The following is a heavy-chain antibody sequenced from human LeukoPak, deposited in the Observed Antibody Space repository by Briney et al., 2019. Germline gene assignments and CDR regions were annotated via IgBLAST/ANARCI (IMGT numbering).Heavy chain of an antibody. V-gene: IGHV3-48*03. CDR3: ARDTLDYRSSSSYFDY. CDR1: GFTFSSYE. CDR2: ISSSGSTI. D-gene: IGHD6-6*01. Sequence: GGSLRLSCAASGFTFSSYEMNWVRQAPGKGLEWVSYISSSGSTIYYADSVKGRFTISRDNAKNSLYLQMNSLRAEDTAVYYCARDTLDYRSSSSYFDYWGQGTLVTVSS. J-gene: IGHJ4*02.